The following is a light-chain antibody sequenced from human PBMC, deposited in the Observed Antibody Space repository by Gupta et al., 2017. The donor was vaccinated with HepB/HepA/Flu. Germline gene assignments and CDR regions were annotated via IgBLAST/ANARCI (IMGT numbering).Light chain of an antibody. J-gene: IGLJ2*01. Sequence: QSVLPQPPSASGTHGQRVTSSCSGSSSNIGSNAVNWYQQQLPGTAPKLLIYNNDQRPSGVPDRFSGSKSDTSASLAISGLQSEDEAYYYCATWDDSMTGLFGGGTKLSVL. V-gene: IGLV1-44*01. CDR2: NND. CDR1: SSNIGSNA. CDR3: ATWDDSMTGL.